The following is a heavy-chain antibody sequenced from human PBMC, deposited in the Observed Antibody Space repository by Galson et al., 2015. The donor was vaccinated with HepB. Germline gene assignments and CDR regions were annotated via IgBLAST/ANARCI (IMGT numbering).Heavy chain of an antibody. CDR1: DGSISNYY. CDR2: IYYGGST. Sequence: ATLSLTCTVSDGSISNYYWTWIRQPPGKGLEWIGYIYYGGSTNYNPSPTSRVTISVDTSKNQLSLKMSTVTAADTAVYYCARVFVQLELGFYYYYMDVWGKGTTVTVSS. J-gene: IGHJ6*03. CDR3: ARVFVQLELGFYYYYMDV. V-gene: IGHV4-59*01. D-gene: IGHD1-1*01.